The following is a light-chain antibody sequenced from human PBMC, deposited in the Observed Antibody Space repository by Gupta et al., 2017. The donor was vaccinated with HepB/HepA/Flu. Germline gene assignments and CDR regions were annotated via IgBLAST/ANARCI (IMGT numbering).Light chain of an antibody. Sequence: SYVLTQPPSVLVVQGKTDRVICGGNNIGSRSVHWYQQKPGQAPVLVVYDDGDRPSGSPARFSGSNSGITATLTISRVEAGDEADYCCQVWDRNSDRVFGGGTKLTVL. CDR2: DDG. V-gene: IGLV3-21*03. CDR3: QVWDRNSDRV. CDR1: NIGSRS. J-gene: IGLJ3*02.